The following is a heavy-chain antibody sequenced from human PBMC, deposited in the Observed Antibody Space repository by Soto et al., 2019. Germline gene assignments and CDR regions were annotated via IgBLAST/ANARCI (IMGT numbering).Heavy chain of an antibody. J-gene: IGHJ4*02. V-gene: IGHV4-39*01. Sequence: NPSETLSLTCTVSGGSISSSSYYWGWIRQPPGKGLGWIGSIYYSGSTYYNPSLKSRVTISVDTSKNQFSLKLSSVTAADTAVYYCARTYYYDSSGFPPRFGTSLWGQGTLVTVSS. D-gene: IGHD3-22*01. CDR1: GGSISSSSYY. CDR2: IYYSGST. CDR3: ARTYYYDSSGFPPRFGTSL.